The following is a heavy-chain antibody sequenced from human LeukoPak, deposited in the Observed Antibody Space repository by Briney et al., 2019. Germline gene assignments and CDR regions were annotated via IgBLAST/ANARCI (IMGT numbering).Heavy chain of an antibody. D-gene: IGHD3-10*01. CDR1: GFTFSSYS. V-gene: IGHV3-48*01. Sequence: GGSLRLSCAASGFTFSSYSMNWVRQAPGKGLEWVSYISSSSSTIYYADSVKGRFTISRDNAKNSLFLQMNSLRAEDTAVYYCARGRGELLVYFDYWGQGTLVTVSS. J-gene: IGHJ4*02. CDR3: ARGRGELLVYFDY. CDR2: ISSSSSTI.